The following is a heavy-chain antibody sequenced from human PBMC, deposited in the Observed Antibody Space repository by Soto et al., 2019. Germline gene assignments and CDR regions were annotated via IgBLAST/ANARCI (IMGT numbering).Heavy chain of an antibody. Sequence: AASVKVSCKASGDTFSSYAISWVRRAPGQGLEWMGGIIPIFGTANYAQKVQGRVTIPADEPTSTAYMELSSLRSEDTAVYYCARLRASGGYSPESPFDYWGQGTLVTVSS. CDR3: ARLRASGGYSPESPFDY. D-gene: IGHD2-15*01. CDR1: GDTFSSYA. J-gene: IGHJ4*02. V-gene: IGHV1-69*13. CDR2: IIPIFGTA.